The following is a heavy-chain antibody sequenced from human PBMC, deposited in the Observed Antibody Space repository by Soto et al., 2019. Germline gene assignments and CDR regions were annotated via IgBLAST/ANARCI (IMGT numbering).Heavy chain of an antibody. V-gene: IGHV4-34*01. CDR2: INHSGST. CDR3: ASVEIRPYSSSFGMDV. J-gene: IGHJ6*02. CDR1: GGSFSGYY. D-gene: IGHD6-6*01. Sequence: SETLSLTCAVYGGSFSGYYWSWIRQPPGKGLEWIGEINHSGSTNYNPSLKSRVTISVDTSKNQFSLKLSSVTAADTAVYYCASVEIRPYSSSFGMDVWGQGTTVTVSS.